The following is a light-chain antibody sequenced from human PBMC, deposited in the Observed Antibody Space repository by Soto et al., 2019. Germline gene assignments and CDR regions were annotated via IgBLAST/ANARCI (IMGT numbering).Light chain of an antibody. V-gene: IGKV3-20*01. J-gene: IGKJ3*01. Sequence: EIVLTQSPGTLSLSPGERATLSCRASQSVSSSYLAWYQQRPGQAPRRLIFGASYRATGIPDRFSGSGSGTDFTVTSSILAPEDFAVYCCQHYSSSPPEFTFGPGTKVDSK. CDR2: GAS. CDR3: QHYSSSPPEFT. CDR1: QSVSSSY.